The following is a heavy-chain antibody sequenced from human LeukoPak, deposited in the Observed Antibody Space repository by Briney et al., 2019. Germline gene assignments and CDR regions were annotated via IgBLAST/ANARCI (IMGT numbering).Heavy chain of an antibody. D-gene: IGHD3-9*01. CDR3: ARVAHFDRGMDV. Sequence: QPGGSLRLSCAAFGFTVSSNYMSWVRQAPGKGLEWVSVIFGGGGTYYGDSVRGRFTISRDNTKKTLYLEMNSLRAEDTAVYFCARVAHFDRGMDVWGQGTTVTVSS. CDR1: GFTVSSNY. V-gene: IGHV3-53*01. CDR2: IFGGGGT. J-gene: IGHJ6*02.